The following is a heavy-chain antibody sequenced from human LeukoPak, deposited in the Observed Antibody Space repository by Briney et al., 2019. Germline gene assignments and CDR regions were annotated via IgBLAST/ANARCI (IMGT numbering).Heavy chain of an antibody. Sequence: GGSLRLSCAASGFTFSNYWMHWVRQAPGKVLVWVSRINSDGINTSYADSVKGRFTISRDNAKNTLNLQMNSLRAEDTAVYYCARDLGQYYDTSDNWFDPWGQGTLVTVSS. CDR2: INSDGINT. CDR1: GFTFSNYW. D-gene: IGHD3-22*01. V-gene: IGHV3-74*01. CDR3: ARDLGQYYDTSDNWFDP. J-gene: IGHJ5*02.